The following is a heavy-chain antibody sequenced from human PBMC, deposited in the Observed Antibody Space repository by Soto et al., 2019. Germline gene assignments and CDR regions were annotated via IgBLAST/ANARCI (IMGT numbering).Heavy chain of an antibody. CDR2: ISSSSSFT. Sequence: QVQLVESGGDLVKPGGSLRLSCAASGFTFSDYYMSWIRQAPGKGLEWVSYISSSSSFTFYADSVKGRFTISRDNAKNSLFLQINSLRADDTAVYYCARRMLRGAYGMDVWGQGTTVTVSS. D-gene: IGHD3-10*01. J-gene: IGHJ6*02. CDR3: ARRMLRGAYGMDV. V-gene: IGHV3-11*06. CDR1: GFTFSDYY.